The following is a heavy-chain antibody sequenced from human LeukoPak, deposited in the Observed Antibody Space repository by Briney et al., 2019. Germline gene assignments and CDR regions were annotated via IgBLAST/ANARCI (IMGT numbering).Heavy chain of an antibody. CDR3: AGEAGWFDP. Sequence: SETLSLTCAVSGGSISSGGYSWSWIRQPPGKGLEWIGYIYHSGSTYYNPSLKSRVTISVDKSKNQFSLKLSSVTAADTAVYYCAGEAGWFDPWGQGTLVTVSS. V-gene: IGHV4-30-2*01. CDR2: IYHSGST. CDR1: GGSISSGGYS. J-gene: IGHJ5*02.